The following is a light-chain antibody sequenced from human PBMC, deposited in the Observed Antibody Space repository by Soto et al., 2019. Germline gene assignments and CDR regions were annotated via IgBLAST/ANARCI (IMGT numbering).Light chain of an antibody. V-gene: IGKV3-11*01. CDR1: QSVSSY. J-gene: IGKJ5*01. Sequence: EIVLTQSPATLSLSPGERATLSCRASQSVSSYLAWYQQKPGQAPRLLIYDASNRATGIPARLSGSGSGTDFTLTISSLESEDFAVYYCQQRSNWLITFGQGTRLEIK. CDR2: DAS. CDR3: QQRSNWLIT.